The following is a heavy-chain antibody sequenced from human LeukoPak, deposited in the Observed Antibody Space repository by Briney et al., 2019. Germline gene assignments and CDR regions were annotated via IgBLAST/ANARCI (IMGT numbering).Heavy chain of an antibody. Sequence: GGSLRLSFAASGFTFSSNAMNWVRQPPGKGLEWVSVISVSDGSTYYADSVKGRFTISRDNSKNTLYLQMNGPRAEDTAIYYCSKAMTASTYYFDSWGQGTLVTVSS. V-gene: IGHV3-23*01. D-gene: IGHD2-21*02. CDR1: GFTFSSNA. J-gene: IGHJ4*02. CDR2: ISVSDGST. CDR3: SKAMTASTYYFDS.